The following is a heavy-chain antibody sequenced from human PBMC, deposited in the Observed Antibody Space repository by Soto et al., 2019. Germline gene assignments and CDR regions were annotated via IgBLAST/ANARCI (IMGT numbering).Heavy chain of an antibody. Sequence: SETLALTCAFYVGSFTDYYWNWIRQPPGKGLEWIGEIHHTGTINYNPSFKSRVTISVDTSKNQFSLKMKSVNAADTAVYYCARFEVGTTTRDYWGQGTMVTVSS. J-gene: IGHJ4*02. CDR1: VGSFTDYY. CDR2: IHHTGTI. V-gene: IGHV4-34*01. D-gene: IGHD3-3*01. CDR3: ARFEVGTTTRDY.